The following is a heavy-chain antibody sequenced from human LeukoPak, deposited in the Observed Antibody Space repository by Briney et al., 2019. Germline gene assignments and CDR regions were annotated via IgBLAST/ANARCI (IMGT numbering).Heavy chain of an antibody. CDR3: ASTKAWSDYYSGY. D-gene: IGHD3-3*01. CDR2: IRNDGSNK. J-gene: IGHJ4*02. CDR1: GFTFSSYS. V-gene: IGHV3-30*02. Sequence: GGSLRLSCAASGFTFSSYSMHWVRQAPGKGLEWVSFIRNDGSNKYYADSVKGRFTISRDNSKNTLYLQMNSLRAEDTAVYYCASTKAWSDYYSGYWGQGTLVTVSS.